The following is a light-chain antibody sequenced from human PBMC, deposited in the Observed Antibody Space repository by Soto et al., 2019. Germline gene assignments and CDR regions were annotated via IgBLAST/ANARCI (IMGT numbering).Light chain of an antibody. CDR1: QSFSSS. Sequence: DIQMTQSPSSLSASVGDGVTITCRASQSFSSSLNWYQQKPGKAPNLLIFAASTLQSGVPSRFSGSGSGTDFTLTISSLQPEDFATYYCQQSYSMPYTFGQGTKVDI. J-gene: IGKJ2*01. CDR3: QQSYSMPYT. V-gene: IGKV1-39*01. CDR2: AAS.